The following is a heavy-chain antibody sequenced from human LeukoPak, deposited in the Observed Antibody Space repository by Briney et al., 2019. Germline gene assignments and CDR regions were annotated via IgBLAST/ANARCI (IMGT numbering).Heavy chain of an antibody. J-gene: IGHJ4*02. CDR2: IKQDGSEK. V-gene: IGHV3-7*01. Sequence: GGSLRLSCAVSGLIFSSYGMHWVRQAPGKGLEWVANIKQDGSEKYYVDSVKGRFTISRDNAKNSLYLQMNSLRAEDTAVYYCARDRSVAGYWGQGTLVTVSS. CDR3: ARDRSVAGY. D-gene: IGHD6-19*01. CDR1: GLIFSSYG.